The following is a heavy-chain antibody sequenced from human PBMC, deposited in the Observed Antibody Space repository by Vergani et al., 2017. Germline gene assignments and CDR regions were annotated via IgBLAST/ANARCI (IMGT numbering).Heavy chain of an antibody. CDR1: GGTFSSYA. Sequence: QVQLVQSGAEVKKPGASVKVSCKASGGTFSSYAISWVRQAPGQGLEWMGGIIPIFGTANYAQKFQGRVTITADESTSTAYMELCSLGSEDTAVYYCASIGRTAARSGGSDYWGQGTLVTVSS. CDR2: IIPIFGTA. D-gene: IGHD6-6*01. CDR3: ASIGRTAARSGGSDY. V-gene: IGHV1-69*01. J-gene: IGHJ4*02.